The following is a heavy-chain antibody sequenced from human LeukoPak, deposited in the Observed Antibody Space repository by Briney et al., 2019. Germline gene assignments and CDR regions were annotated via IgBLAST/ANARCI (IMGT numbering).Heavy chain of an antibody. V-gene: IGHV3-30*03. CDR3: TREGLSSRNYFSAWFDP. CDR2: VSHGGDTK. D-gene: IGHD3-10*01. CDR1: GFTFSSYG. Sequence: GGSLRLSCAASGFTFSSYGMHWVRQAPGSGLEWVAVVSHGGDTKYYADSVKGRFSISRDNSQNTLYLEMSSLRPEDTAVYYCTREGLSSRNYFSAWFDPWGQGTLVTVSS. J-gene: IGHJ5*02.